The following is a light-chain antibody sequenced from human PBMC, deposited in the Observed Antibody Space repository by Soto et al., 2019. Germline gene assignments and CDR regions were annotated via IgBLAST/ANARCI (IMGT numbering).Light chain of an antibody. CDR3: QSYDSSLSGVV. CDR1: SSNIGANYD. J-gene: IGLJ3*02. V-gene: IGLV1-40*01. CDR2: GNS. Sequence: QSVLTQPPSVSGAPGQRVTISCTGGSSNIGANYDVHWYQQLPGTAPKLLMYGNSDRLSGVPDRFSGSKSGTSASLAITGLQAEDEADYYCQSYDSSLSGVVFGGGTKLTVL.